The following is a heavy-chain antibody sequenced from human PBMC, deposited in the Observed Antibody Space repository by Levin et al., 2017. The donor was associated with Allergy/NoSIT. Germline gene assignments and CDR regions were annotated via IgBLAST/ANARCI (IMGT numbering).Heavy chain of an antibody. V-gene: IGHV5-10-1*01. D-gene: IGHD6-13*01. J-gene: IGHJ4*02. CDR1: GYSFTSFY. Sequence: GESLKISCKGSGYSFTSFYIIWVRQMPGKGLEWMGRIDPSDSYTNYSPSFQGHVTISADKSISTAYLQWSSLKASDTAMYYCAREVASSRYDYWGQGTLVTVSS. CDR2: IDPSDSYT. CDR3: AREVASSRYDY.